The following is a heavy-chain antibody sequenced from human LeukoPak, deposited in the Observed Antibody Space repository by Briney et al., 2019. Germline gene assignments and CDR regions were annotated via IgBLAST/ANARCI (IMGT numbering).Heavy chain of an antibody. D-gene: IGHD3-22*01. J-gene: IGHJ4*02. Sequence: GGSLRLSCAASGFTFSSYSMNWVRQAPGKGLEWVSSISSSSSYIYYADSVKGRFTISRDNAENSLFLQMNSLRAEDTAVYYCSCSKYYYQSSGYYYFDYWGQGTLVTVSS. V-gene: IGHV3-21*01. CDR1: GFTFSSYS. CDR2: ISSSSSYI. CDR3: SCSKYYYQSSGYYYFDY.